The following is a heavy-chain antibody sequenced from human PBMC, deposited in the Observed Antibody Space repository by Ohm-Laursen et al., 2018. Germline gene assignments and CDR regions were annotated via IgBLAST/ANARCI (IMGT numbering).Heavy chain of an antibody. Sequence: SVKVSCKASGYTFTGYYMHWVRQAPGQGLEWIGWINPNSGGTNYAQKFQGRVTMTRDTSISTAYMELSRLRSDDTAVYYCAREREGYYDILTGYSFYVWGQGTTVTVSS. D-gene: IGHD3-9*01. V-gene: IGHV1-2*02. CDR3: AREREGYYDILTGYSFYV. J-gene: IGHJ6*02. CDR1: GYTFTGYY. CDR2: INPNSGGT.